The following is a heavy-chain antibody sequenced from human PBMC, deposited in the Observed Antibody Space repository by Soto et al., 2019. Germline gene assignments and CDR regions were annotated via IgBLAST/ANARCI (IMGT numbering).Heavy chain of an antibody. CDR1: GYTFTSYG. D-gene: IGHD5-18*01. J-gene: IGHJ6*02. Sequence: QVQLVQSGAEVKKPGASVKVSCKASGYTFTSYGISWVRQAPGQGLEWMGWISAYNGNTNYAQKLQGRVTMTTDTSTSTAYMELRSLRSDDTAVYYCARAGGIPGYSYGKLEGYYYYYGMDVWGQGTTVTVSS. CDR3: ARAGGIPGYSYGKLEGYYYYYGMDV. CDR2: ISAYNGNT. V-gene: IGHV1-18*01.